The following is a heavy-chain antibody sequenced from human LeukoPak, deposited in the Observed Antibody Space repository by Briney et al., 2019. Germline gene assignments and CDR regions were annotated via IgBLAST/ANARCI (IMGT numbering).Heavy chain of an antibody. J-gene: IGHJ4*02. CDR1: GDSIISNIYW. CDR2: ISSGSSTI. CDR3: ARDRRYHDSSGYYKRNDY. V-gene: IGHV3-48*04. D-gene: IGHD3-22*01. Sequence: ETLSLTCTVSGDSIISNIYWWDWVRLPPGKGLEWVSYISSGSSTIYYADSVKGRFTISRDNAKNSLYLQMNSLRAEDTAVYYCARDRRYHDSSGYYKRNDYWGQGTPVTVSS.